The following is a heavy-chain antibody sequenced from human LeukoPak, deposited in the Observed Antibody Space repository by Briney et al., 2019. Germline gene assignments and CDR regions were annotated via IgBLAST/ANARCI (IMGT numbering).Heavy chain of an antibody. Sequence: ASVKVSCKASGYTFTSYDINWVRQATGQRLEWVGWMNPNSGNTGSAQKFQGRVSMTRDTSISTAYMELSSLRSEDTAIYYCARAAGDLDYWGQGTLVTVSS. V-gene: IGHV1-8*01. CDR3: ARAAGDLDY. CDR1: GYTFTSYD. J-gene: IGHJ4*02. CDR2: MNPNSGNT.